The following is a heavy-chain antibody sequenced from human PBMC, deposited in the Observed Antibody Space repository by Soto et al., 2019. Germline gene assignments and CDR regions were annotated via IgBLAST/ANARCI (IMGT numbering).Heavy chain of an antibody. Sequence: GGSLRLSCAASGFTFDDYGMSWVRQAPGKGLEWVSGINWNGGSTGYADSVKGRFTISRDNAKNSLYLQMNSLRAEDTALYHCARSYCSSTSCGDAFDIWGQGTMVTVSS. CDR1: GFTFDDYG. D-gene: IGHD2-2*01. V-gene: IGHV3-20*01. CDR2: INWNGGST. CDR3: ARSYCSSTSCGDAFDI. J-gene: IGHJ3*02.